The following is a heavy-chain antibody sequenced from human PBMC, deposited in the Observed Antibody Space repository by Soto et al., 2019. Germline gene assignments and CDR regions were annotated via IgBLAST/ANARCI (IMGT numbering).Heavy chain of an antibody. J-gene: IGHJ6*03. D-gene: IGHD2-15*01. Sequence: EVQLVESGGGLVQPGGSLRLSCAASGFTFGNYWMYWVRQAPGKGLVWVSRINSDGSVSSYADSVKGRLTISRDNVKNTLCLQMDRLRGEDTAVYYCARGDCVGGTCYSLAGSFYYYMDVWGKGTTVTVFS. V-gene: IGHV3-74*01. CDR1: GFTFGNYW. CDR2: INSDGSVS. CDR3: ARGDCVGGTCYSLAGSFYYYMDV.